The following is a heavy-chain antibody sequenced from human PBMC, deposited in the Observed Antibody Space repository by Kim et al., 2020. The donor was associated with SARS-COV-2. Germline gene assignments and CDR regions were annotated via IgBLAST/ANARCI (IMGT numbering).Heavy chain of an antibody. CDR3: ARKPYCSSTSCAWFDP. Sequence: SETLSLTCTVSGGSVSSGSYYWSWIRQPPGKGLEWIGYIYYSGSTNYNPSLKSRVTISVDTSKNQFSLKLSSVTAADTAVYYCARKPYCSSTSCAWFDPWGQGTLVTVSS. CDR1: GGSVSSGSYY. V-gene: IGHV4-61*01. CDR2: IYYSGST. D-gene: IGHD2-2*01. J-gene: IGHJ5*02.